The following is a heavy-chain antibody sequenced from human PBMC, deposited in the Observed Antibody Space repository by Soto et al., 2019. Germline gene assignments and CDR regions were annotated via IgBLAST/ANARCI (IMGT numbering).Heavy chain of an antibody. CDR3: GRVVEGATRHTDSDS. Sequence: SETLSLTCAVSCVSIHNSHSFWGWIRQPPGKGLEFIGSVYHSGGSYYNPSLKGRVTISVDTSNNQISLRVNSVTAADTAVYYCGRVVEGATRHTDSDSWGQGMLVTVSS. D-gene: IGHD2-15*01. J-gene: IGHJ5*02. CDR1: CVSIHNSHSF. V-gene: IGHV4-39*02. CDR2: VYHSGGS.